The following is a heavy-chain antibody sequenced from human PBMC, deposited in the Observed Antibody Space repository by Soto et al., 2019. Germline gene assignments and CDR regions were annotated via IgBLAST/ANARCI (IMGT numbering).Heavy chain of an antibody. Sequence: GGSLRLSCEASGFTFSTYAMGWVRQAPGKGLEWVSTISDSGGSTYYADSVKAQFSISRDNSKNTLYLQMSSLRAEDTAVFYCAKVCRTYSYGCFDYWGQGTLVTVSS. V-gene: IGHV3-23*01. CDR2: ISDSGGST. CDR1: GFTFSTYA. D-gene: IGHD5-18*01. CDR3: AKVCRTYSYGCFDY. J-gene: IGHJ4*02.